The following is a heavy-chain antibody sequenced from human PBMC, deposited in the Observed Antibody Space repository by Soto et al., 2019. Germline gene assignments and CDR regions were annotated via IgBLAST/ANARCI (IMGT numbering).Heavy chain of an antibody. CDR1: RFTLNGTSGEG. Sequence: QITLEESGPTLVKPTQTVTMTCTFSRFTLNGTSGEGVGWIRQPPGKALEWLALIYWDDDKRYSPSLKSRLTITKDTSKNQVVLTMTNMDPVDTATYFCAHRPMVRGLDYWYFDLWGRGTLVTVSS. J-gene: IGHJ2*01. CDR3: AHRPMVRGLDYWYFDL. D-gene: IGHD3-10*01. CDR2: IYWDDDK. V-gene: IGHV2-5*02.